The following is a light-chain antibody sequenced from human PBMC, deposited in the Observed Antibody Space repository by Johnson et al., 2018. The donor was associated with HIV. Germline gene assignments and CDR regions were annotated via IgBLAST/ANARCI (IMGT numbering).Light chain of an antibody. CDR3: GTGASSLSAGV. Sequence: QSVLTQPPSVSAAPGQKVTISCSGSSSNIGNNYVSWYQQLPGTAPKLLIYDNNKRPSGIPDRFSGSKSGTSATLGITALQTGDAAYYYCGTGASSLSAGVFETGIKVTVL. V-gene: IGLV1-51*01. CDR2: DNN. CDR1: SSNIGNNY. J-gene: IGLJ1*01.